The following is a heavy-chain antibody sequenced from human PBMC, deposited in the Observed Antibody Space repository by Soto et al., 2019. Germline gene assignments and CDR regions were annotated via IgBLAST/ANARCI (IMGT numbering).Heavy chain of an antibody. V-gene: IGHV3-30*09. Sequence: QVQLVESGGGVVQPGRSLRLSCAASGFIFSDYAMHWVRQAPGKGLEWVAVISYGGDNKYYADSVKGRFAISRDNLKNTQDLEMNSLTPEDTAVYHCAKARHSTSWYGLEADFWGQGTLVTVSS. CDR1: GFIFSDYA. D-gene: IGHD6-13*01. CDR2: ISYGGDNK. CDR3: AKARHSTSWYGLEADF. J-gene: IGHJ4*02.